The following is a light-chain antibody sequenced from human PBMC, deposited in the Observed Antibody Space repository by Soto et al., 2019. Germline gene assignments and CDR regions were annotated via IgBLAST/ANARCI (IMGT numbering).Light chain of an antibody. J-gene: IGKJ1*01. V-gene: IGKV3-20*01. Sequence: EIVMTQSPATFSVSPWEIVTLSCMASRSVSSTSLAWYQQKPGQAPRLLIYGASSRATGIPDRFSGSGSGTDFTLTISRLEPEDFAVYYCQHYGTSSRTFGEGTKVDIK. CDR2: GAS. CDR1: RSVSSTS. CDR3: QHYGTSSRT.